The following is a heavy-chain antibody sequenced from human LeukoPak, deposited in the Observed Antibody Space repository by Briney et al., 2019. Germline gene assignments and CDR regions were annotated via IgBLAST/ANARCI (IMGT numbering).Heavy chain of an antibody. CDR1: GFTFSSYW. CDR2: INSDGSST. CDR3: ARDGYYYDSSGYYRYFDY. Sequence: PGGSLRLSCAASGFTFSSYWMHWVCQAPGKGLVWVSRINSDGSSTSYADSVKGRFTISRDNAKNTLYLQMNSLRAEDTAVYYCARDGYYYDSSGYYRYFDYWGQGTLVTVSS. V-gene: IGHV3-74*01. D-gene: IGHD3-22*01. J-gene: IGHJ4*02.